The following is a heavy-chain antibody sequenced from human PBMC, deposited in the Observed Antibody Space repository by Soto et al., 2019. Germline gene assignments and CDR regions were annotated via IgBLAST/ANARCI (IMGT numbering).Heavy chain of an antibody. V-gene: IGHV3-30-3*01. CDR2: ISYDGSNK. Sequence: GGSLRPSWEASGFTFGGNAMNWVRQAPGRGLEWVAVISYDGSNKYYTDSVKGRFTISRDNSKNTLYLQMNSLRAEDTAVYYCARDVRAMIVVVISYYFDYWGQGTLVTVSS. CDR1: GFTFGGNA. CDR3: ARDVRAMIVVVISYYFDY. J-gene: IGHJ4*02. D-gene: IGHD3-22*01.